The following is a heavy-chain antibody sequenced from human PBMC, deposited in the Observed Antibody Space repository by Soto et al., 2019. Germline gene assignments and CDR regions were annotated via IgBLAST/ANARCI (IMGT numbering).Heavy chain of an antibody. J-gene: IGHJ4*02. CDR1: GYPFTSYG. D-gene: IGHD1-1*01. CDR2: ISAFNGDT. V-gene: IGHV1-18*01. Sequence: GASVKVSCKASGYPFTSYGFSWVRQAPGQGLEWMGWISAFNGDTNYAQNLQGRVTMTTDTSTGTGYMELRSLRSDDTAVYYCARGLTRMKAVEYWGQGTLVTVAS. CDR3: ARGLTRMKAVEY.